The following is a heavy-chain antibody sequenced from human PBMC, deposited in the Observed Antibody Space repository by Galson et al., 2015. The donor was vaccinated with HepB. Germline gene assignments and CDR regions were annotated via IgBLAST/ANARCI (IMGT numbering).Heavy chain of an antibody. CDR1: GYTFTSYA. V-gene: IGHV1-3*01. CDR3: ARKILVPAAMLDFDY. CDR2: INAGNGNT. D-gene: IGHD2-2*01. Sequence: SVKVSCKASGYTFTSYAMHWVRQAPGQRLEWMGWINAGNGNTKYSQKFQGRVTITRDTSASTAYMELSSLRSEDTAVYYCARKILVPAAMLDFDYWGRGTLATVSS. J-gene: IGHJ4*02.